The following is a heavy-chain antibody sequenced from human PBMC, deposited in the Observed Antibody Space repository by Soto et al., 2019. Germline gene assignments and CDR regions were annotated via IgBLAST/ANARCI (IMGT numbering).Heavy chain of an antibody. CDR1: GFTFSTYA. V-gene: IGHV3-30*18. D-gene: IGHD5-18*01. CDR3: ANFLLERGYSYGYGAFDI. CDR2: ISYDATNK. Sequence: PGGSLRLSCAASGFTFSTYAMHWLRQAPGKGLEWVAIISYDATNKFYADSVKGRFTISRDNSKNTLYLQMNSLRAEDTAVYYCANFLLERGYSYGYGAFDIWGQGTMVTVSS. J-gene: IGHJ3*02.